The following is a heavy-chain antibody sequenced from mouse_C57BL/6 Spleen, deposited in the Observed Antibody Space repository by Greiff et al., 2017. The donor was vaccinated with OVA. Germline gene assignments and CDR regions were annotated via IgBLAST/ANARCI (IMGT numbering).Heavy chain of an antibody. CDR3: ARNGLYYSNYLYYFDY. D-gene: IGHD2-5*01. V-gene: IGHV3-6*01. J-gene: IGHJ2*01. CDR1: GYSITSGYY. Sequence: DVKLQESGPGLVKPSQSLSLTCSVTGYSITSGYYWNWIRQFPGNKLEWMGYISYDGSNNYNPSLKNRISITRDTSKNQFFLKLNSVTTEDTATYYCARNGLYYSNYLYYFDYWGQGTTLTVSS. CDR2: ISYDGSN.